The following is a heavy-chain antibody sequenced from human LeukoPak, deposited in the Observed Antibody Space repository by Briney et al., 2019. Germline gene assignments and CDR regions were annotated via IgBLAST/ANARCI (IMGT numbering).Heavy chain of an antibody. D-gene: IGHD6-6*01. Sequence: GGSLRLSRAVSGFNLNSYAMHWVRQAPGKGLEWVAVIRHDETNSFYAGSVQGRFTISRDTSKKLLYLQMNSLRVEDTAVYYCAKEYTPSSPLGELDSWGQGTLVTVSS. V-gene: IGHV3-30*02. CDR1: GFNLNSYA. J-gene: IGHJ4*02. CDR3: AKEYTPSSPLGELDS. CDR2: IRHDETNS.